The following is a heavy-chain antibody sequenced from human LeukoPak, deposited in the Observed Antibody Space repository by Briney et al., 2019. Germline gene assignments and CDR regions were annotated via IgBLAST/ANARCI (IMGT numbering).Heavy chain of an antibody. D-gene: IGHD3-9*01. J-gene: IGHJ4*02. CDR3: ANILTGSFDY. V-gene: IGHV3-9*01. CDR1: GFTFDDYA. CDR2: ISWNSGSI. Sequence: GGSLRLSCAASGFTFDDYAMHWVRQAPGKGLEWVSVISWNSGSIDYADSVKGRFTISRDNAKNSLYLQMNSLRAEDTAVYYCANILTGSFDYWGQGTLVTVSS.